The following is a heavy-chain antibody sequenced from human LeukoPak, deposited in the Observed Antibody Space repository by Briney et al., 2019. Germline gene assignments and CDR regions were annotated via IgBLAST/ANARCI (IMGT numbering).Heavy chain of an antibody. CDR2: ISSSGSTI. CDR3: ARVPADIVANPGDY. D-gene: IGHD5-12*01. J-gene: IGHJ4*02. V-gene: IGHV3-11*01. CDR1: GFTSSDYY. Sequence: GGSLRLSCAASGFTSSDYYMSWIRQAPGKGLEWVSYISSSGSTIYYADSVKGRFTISRDNAKNSLYLQMNSLRAEDTAVYYCARVPADIVANPGDYWGQGTLVTVSS.